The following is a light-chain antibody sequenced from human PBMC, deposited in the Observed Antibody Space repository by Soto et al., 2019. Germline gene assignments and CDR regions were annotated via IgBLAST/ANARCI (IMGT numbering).Light chain of an antibody. CDR1: QSISTN. Sequence: EIVMTQSPATLSVSPGERATLSCRASQSISTNLAWYQQKPSQSPRLLIYGASSRASGIPDRFSGSGSGTDFTLTITRLEPEDFAVYYCQQYGSSPQTFGQGTKVDI. J-gene: IGKJ1*01. CDR3: QQYGSSPQT. CDR2: GAS. V-gene: IGKV3-20*01.